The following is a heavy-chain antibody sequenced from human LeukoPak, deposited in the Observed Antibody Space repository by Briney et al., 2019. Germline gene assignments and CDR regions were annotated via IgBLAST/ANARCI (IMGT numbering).Heavy chain of an antibody. CDR1: GFTFSTFW. Sequence: GGSLRLSCAVSGFTFSTFWMHWVRQAPGKGLVWVSRINSDGSSTSYADSVKGRFTISRDNAKNTMYLQMNSLRAEDTAVYYCARRIIAVAPPYYFDYWGQGTLVTVSS. J-gene: IGHJ4*02. D-gene: IGHD6-19*01. V-gene: IGHV3-74*01. CDR2: INSDGSST. CDR3: ARRIIAVAPPYYFDY.